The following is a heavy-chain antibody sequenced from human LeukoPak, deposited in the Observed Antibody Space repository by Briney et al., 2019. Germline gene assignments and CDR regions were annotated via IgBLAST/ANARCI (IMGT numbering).Heavy chain of an antibody. V-gene: IGHV3-23*01. CDR3: AKATGHYYDSSGAGGALDY. J-gene: IGHJ4*02. D-gene: IGHD3-22*01. CDR1: GFTVSFNY. Sequence: GGSLRLSCAASGFTVSFNYMSWVRQAPGKGLEWVSAISGSGGSTYYADSVKGRFTISRDNSKNTLYLQMNSLRAEDTAVYYCAKATGHYYDSSGAGGALDYWGQGTWSPSPQ. CDR2: ISGSGGST.